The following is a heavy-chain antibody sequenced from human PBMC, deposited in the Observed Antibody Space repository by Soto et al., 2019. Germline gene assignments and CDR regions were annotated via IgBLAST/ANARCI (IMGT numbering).Heavy chain of an antibody. CDR2: IWYDGSNK. D-gene: IGHD4-4*01. CDR3: ARGQLGYSNINDAFDI. J-gene: IGHJ3*02. Sequence: GGSLRLSCAASGFTFSSYGMHWVRQAPGKGLEWVAVIWYDGSNKYYADSVKGRFTISRDNSKNTLYLQMNSLRAEDTAVYYCARGQLGYSNINDAFDIWGQGTMVTVSS. V-gene: IGHV3-33*01. CDR1: GFTFSSYG.